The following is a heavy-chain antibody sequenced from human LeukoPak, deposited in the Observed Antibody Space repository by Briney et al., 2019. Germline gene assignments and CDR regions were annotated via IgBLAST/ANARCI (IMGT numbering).Heavy chain of an antibody. Sequence: PGGSLRLSCVTSGFIFRTYSMTWVRQAPGKGLEWVSIISNSGDATFYADSVKGRFTISRDNSKNTLYLQMNSLRVEDTAVYYCARDRGGSYLQGYFLHWGQGSLVIVSS. CDR1: GFIFRTYS. D-gene: IGHD1-26*01. V-gene: IGHV3-48*01. J-gene: IGHJ1*01. CDR2: ISNSGDAT. CDR3: ARDRGGSYLQGYFLH.